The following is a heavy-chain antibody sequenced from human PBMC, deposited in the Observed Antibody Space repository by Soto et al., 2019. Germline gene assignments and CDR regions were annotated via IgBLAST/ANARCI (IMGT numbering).Heavy chain of an antibody. CDR1: GGTFSSYA. D-gene: IGHD6-13*01. V-gene: IGHV1-69*13. J-gene: IGHJ6*03. Sequence: SVKVSCKASGGTFSSYAISWVRQAPGQGLEWMGGIIPIFGTANYAQKFQGRVTITADESTSTAYMELSSLRSDDTAVYYCARLDSRYYYYYMDVWGKGTTVTVSS. CDR3: ARLDSRYYYYYMDV. CDR2: IIPIFGTA.